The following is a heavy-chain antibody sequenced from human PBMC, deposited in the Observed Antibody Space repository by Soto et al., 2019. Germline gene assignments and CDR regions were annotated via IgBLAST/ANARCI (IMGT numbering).Heavy chain of an antibody. V-gene: IGHV3-23*01. CDR1: GFVFHNCA. CDR3: AKGATSTWYDFDY. D-gene: IGHD6-13*01. CDR2: ISGSGDIT. Sequence: QLLESGGGVVQPGGSLRLSCAASGFVFHNCAMSWVRQAPGKGLEWVSGISGSGDITHYADSVMGRFAISRNNSKDTLYLQVSSLRAEDSAVYYCAKGATSTWYDFDYWGQGTLVTVSS. J-gene: IGHJ4*02.